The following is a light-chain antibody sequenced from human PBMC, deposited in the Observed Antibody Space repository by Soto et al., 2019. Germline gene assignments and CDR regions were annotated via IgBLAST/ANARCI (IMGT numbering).Light chain of an antibody. V-gene: IGLV2-23*02. J-gene: IGLJ1*01. CDR3: CSSGGSPTYV. Sequence: QSALAQPDSVSGSPGQSITISCTGTSSNVGSYKLVSWYQQHPGKAPKLMIFEVNKRPSGVSNRFSGSKSGNTASLTISGLKVEDEADYYCCSSGGSPTYVFGTGTKVTVL. CDR1: SSNVGSYKL. CDR2: EVN.